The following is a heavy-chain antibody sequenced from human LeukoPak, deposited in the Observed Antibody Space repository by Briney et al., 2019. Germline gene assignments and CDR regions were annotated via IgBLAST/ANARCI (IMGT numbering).Heavy chain of an antibody. CDR2: IYYSGST. CDR3: ASSVRRSGAFDI. CDR1: GGSVSSGTYY. J-gene: IGHJ3*02. Sequence: PSETLSLTCTVSGGSVSSGTYYWSWIRQPPGKGLEWIGYIYYSGSTNYNPSLKSRVTISVDTSKNQFSLKLISVTAADTAVYYCASSVRRSGAFDIWGQGTMVTVSS. V-gene: IGHV4-61*01.